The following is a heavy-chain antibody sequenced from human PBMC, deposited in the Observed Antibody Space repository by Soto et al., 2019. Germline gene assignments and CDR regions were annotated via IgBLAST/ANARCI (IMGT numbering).Heavy chain of an antibody. D-gene: IGHD3-10*01. CDR2: VSYDGSDK. CDR3: AKTRVRGVNYFDY. Sequence: QVQLVESGGGVVQPGRSLRLSCAVSGFTFSTYGMHWVRQAPGKGLEWVALVSYDGSDKYYADSVRGRFTISRDNSKNTLYLQMSSLRAEDTAVYYCAKTRVRGVNYFDYWGQGTQVTVSS. J-gene: IGHJ4*02. V-gene: IGHV3-30*18. CDR1: GFTFSTYG.